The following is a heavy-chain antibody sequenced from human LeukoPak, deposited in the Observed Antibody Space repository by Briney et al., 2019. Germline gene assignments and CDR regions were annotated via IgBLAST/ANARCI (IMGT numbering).Heavy chain of an antibody. J-gene: IGHJ6*02. CDR3: ARGLHSSGWDGSFGMDV. CDR2: INQSGNT. V-gene: IGHV4-34*01. Sequence: PSETLSLTCAVYGGSLSGYYWSWIRQSPEKGLEWIGEINQSGNTNYNPSLRSRVTISVGTSKNQFSLKLTSVTAADTAVYYCARGLHSSGWDGSFGMDVWGRGTTVTVSS. D-gene: IGHD6-19*01. CDR1: GGSLSGYY.